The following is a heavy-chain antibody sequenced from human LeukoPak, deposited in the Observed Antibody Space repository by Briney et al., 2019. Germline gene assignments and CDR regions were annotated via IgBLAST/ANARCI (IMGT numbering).Heavy chain of an antibody. CDR1: GYTFTGYY. CDR3: ARCRIAAAAKGWFDP. Sequence: GASVKVSCKPPGYTFTGYYMHSVRQAPGQGLEWMGWINPNSGGTNYTQNPQGRVTMTTDTSTSTAYMELSRLRSDDTAVYYCARCRIAAAAKGWFDPWGQGTLVTVSS. V-gene: IGHV1-2*02. J-gene: IGHJ5*02. D-gene: IGHD6-13*01. CDR2: INPNSGGT.